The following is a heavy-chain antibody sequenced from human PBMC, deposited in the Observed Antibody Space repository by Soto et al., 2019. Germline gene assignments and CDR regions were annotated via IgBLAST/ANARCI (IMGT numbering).Heavy chain of an antibody. J-gene: IGHJ6*02. CDR2: ISGSGGST. CDR1: GFTFSSYA. CDR3: AKDPIFRYFDWPNYYYYGMDV. Sequence: GGSLRLSCAASGFTFSSYAMSWVRQAPGQGLEWVSAISGSGGSTYYADSEKGRFTNSRDNSKHTLYLQMNSLRAEDTAVYYCAKDPIFRYFDWPNYYYYGMDVWGQGTTVTVSS. V-gene: IGHV3-23*01. D-gene: IGHD3-9*01.